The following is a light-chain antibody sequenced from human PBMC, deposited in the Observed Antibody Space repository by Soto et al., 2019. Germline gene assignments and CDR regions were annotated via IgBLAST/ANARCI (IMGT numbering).Light chain of an antibody. V-gene: IGKV3-15*01. CDR3: QQYNNWPRT. J-gene: IGKJ1*01. Sequence: EIVMTQSPATRSVSPLGVATVCFRASQDISNNLVWYQQKPGQAPRLLIYGASTRATDIPARFSGSGSGTEFTLTISSLQSEDFAIYYCQQYNNWPRTFGQGTKVDI. CDR2: GAS. CDR1: QDISNN.